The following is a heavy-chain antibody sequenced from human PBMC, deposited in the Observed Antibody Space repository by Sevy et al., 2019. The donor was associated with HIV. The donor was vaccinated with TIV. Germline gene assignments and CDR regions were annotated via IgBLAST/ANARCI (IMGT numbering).Heavy chain of an antibody. CDR1: GYTFTGDY. Sequence: ASVKVSCKASGYTFTGDYLHWVRQAPGHGLEWMGRVFPNSGGTNYAQKFQGRVTMTRDTSISPAYMELSRLRSDDTAVYYCARDGGGGTTNSGMDVWGQGTTVTVSS. CDR3: ARDGGGGTTNSGMDV. CDR2: VFPNSGGT. J-gene: IGHJ6*02. V-gene: IGHV1-2*06. D-gene: IGHD1-7*01.